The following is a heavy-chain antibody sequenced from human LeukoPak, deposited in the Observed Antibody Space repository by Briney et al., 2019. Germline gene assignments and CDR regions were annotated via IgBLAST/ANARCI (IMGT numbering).Heavy chain of an antibody. CDR3: ATGELGHFDY. CDR1: GFSFNKYA. Sequence: GGSLRLSCAASGFSFNKYAMHWVRQAPGKGLEWVAFIQYDGSYKYYPDSVKGRFTISRDNSNNTLYLQMNSLRAEDTAVYCCATGELGHFDYWGQGTLVTVSS. J-gene: IGHJ4*02. V-gene: IGHV3-30*02. CDR2: IQYDGSYK. D-gene: IGHD7-27*01.